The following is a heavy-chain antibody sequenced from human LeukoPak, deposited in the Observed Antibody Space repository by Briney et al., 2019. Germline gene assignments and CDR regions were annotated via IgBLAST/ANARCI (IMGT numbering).Heavy chain of an antibody. D-gene: IGHD2-21*01. CDR3: ARADSPDYYYGMDV. CDR1: GYTLSNHA. J-gene: IGHJ6*02. CDR2: ISADNGNT. V-gene: IGHV1-18*04. Sequence: ASVKVSCKGSGYTLSNHAFSWVRQAPGQGLEWMGWISADNGNTNHAQKFQGRVSLTTDTSTSTAYMELRSLRSDDTAVYYCARADSPDYYYGMDVWGQGTTVTVSS.